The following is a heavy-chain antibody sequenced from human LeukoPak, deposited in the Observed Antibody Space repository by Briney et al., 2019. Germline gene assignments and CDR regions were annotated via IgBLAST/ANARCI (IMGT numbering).Heavy chain of an antibody. CDR2: IYYSGST. V-gene: IGHV4-59*01. CDR1: GGSISSYY. Sequence: SETLSLTCTVSGGSISSYYWSWIRQPPGKGLEWIGYIYYSGSTNYNPSLKSRVTISVDTSKNQFSLKLSSVTAADTAVYYCARGAYYYDSSGYLFDYWGQGTLVTVSS. CDR3: ARGAYYYDSSGYLFDY. J-gene: IGHJ4*02. D-gene: IGHD3-22*01.